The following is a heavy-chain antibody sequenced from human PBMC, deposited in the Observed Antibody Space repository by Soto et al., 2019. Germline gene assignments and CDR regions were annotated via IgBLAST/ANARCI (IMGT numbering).Heavy chain of an antibody. Sequence: QVQLVESGGGVVRPGRSLRLSCAASGFTFSSYAMHWVRQAPGKGLEWVAVISYDGSNADSVKGRFTISRDNSKNTLYLPMNGLRAEDTAVYYCAREYCRDGSCYSISLDYWGQGTLVTVSS. CDR1: GFTFSSYA. D-gene: IGHD2-15*01. CDR3: AREYCRDGSCYSISLDY. CDR2: ISYDGS. J-gene: IGHJ4*02. V-gene: IGHV3-30-3*01.